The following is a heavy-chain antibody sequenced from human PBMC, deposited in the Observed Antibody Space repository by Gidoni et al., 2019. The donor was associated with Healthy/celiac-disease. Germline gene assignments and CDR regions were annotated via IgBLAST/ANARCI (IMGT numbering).Heavy chain of an antibody. J-gene: IGHJ4*02. CDR3: AKDIKANYDFWSGYFDY. CDR2: ISWNSGSI. Sequence: EVQLVESGGGLVQPGRSLRLSCAASGFTFDDYAMPWVRQAPGKGLEWVSGISWNSGSIGYADSVKGRFTISRDNAKNSLYLQMNSLRAEDTALYYCAKDIKANYDFWSGYFDYWGQGTLVTVSS. D-gene: IGHD3-3*01. CDR1: GFTFDDYA. V-gene: IGHV3-9*01.